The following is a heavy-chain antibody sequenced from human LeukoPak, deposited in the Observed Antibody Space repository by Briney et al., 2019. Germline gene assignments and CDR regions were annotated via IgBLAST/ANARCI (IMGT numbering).Heavy chain of an antibody. V-gene: IGHV1-8*02. CDR2: MNPNSGNT. CDR3: ARKSRGSSGYYY. Sequence: ASVKVSCKASGGTFSSYAISWVRQAPGQGLEWMGWMNPNSGNTDYAQKFQGRVTMTRNTSISTAYMELSSLRSEDTAVYYCARKSRGSSGYYYWGQGTLGTVSS. CDR1: GGTFSSYA. J-gene: IGHJ4*02. D-gene: IGHD3-22*01.